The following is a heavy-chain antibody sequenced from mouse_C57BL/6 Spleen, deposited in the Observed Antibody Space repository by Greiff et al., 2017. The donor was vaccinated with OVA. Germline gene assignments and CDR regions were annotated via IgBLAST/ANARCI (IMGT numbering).Heavy chain of an antibody. CDR1: GYSITSGYY. D-gene: IGHD1-1*01. CDR2: ISYDGSN. CDR3: ARDYGSPYFDY. V-gene: IGHV3-6*01. J-gene: IGHJ2*01. Sequence: EVKLQESGPGLVKPSQSLSLTCSVTGYSITSGYYWNWIRQFPGNKLEWMGYISYDGSNNYNPSLKNRISITRDTSKNQFFLKLNSVTTEDTATYYCARDYGSPYFDYWGQGTTLTVSS.